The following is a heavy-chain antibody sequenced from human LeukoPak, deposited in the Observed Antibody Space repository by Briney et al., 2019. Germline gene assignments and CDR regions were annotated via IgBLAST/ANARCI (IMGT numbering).Heavy chain of an antibody. CDR3: AREQALPGVTISGVVVMGYFDN. D-gene: IGHD3-3*01. J-gene: IGHJ4*02. Sequence: SETLSLTCGVYGGSFSGYSWSWIRQSPGKGLECIGDINPRGGIHFNPSLKSRVLISLDTSKTQFSLRLDSVTAADTAVYYCAREQALPGVTISGVVVMGYFDNWGQGSLVIVSS. CDR1: GGSFSGYS. CDR2: INPRGGI. V-gene: IGHV4-34*01.